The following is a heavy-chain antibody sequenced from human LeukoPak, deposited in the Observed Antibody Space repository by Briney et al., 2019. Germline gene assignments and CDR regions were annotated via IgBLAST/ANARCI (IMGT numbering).Heavy chain of an antibody. V-gene: IGHV3-7*01. J-gene: IGHJ4*02. CDR3: VRESFSRGDFN. D-gene: IGHD7-27*01. CDR1: GFIFSTYW. CDR2: IKYDGDEK. Sequence: GGSLRLSCAASGFIFSTYWMTWVRQAPGKGLEWVATIKYDGDEKFYVDSVTGRFTVSRDNAKNSLYLQMNSLTAEDTAVYYCVRESFSRGDFNWGQGTLVSVSS.